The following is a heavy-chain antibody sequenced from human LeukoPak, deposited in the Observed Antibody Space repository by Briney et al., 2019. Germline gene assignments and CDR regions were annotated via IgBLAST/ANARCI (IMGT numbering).Heavy chain of an antibody. CDR2: ISSNGATT. J-gene: IGHJ4*02. CDR1: GFTFSSYA. D-gene: IGHD3-16*01. V-gene: IGHV3-64*05. CDR3: VQIVMAGGYFDY. Sequence: GGSLRLSCAASGFTFSSYAMSWVRQAPGKGLEYVSAISSNGATTYYADSVKGRFTISRDNSKNTLYFQMSSLRPEDTAVYYCVQIVMAGGYFDYWGQGTLVTVSS.